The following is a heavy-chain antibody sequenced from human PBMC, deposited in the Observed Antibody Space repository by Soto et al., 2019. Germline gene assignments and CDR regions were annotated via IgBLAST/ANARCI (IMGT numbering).Heavy chain of an antibody. CDR1: GFTVSSNY. D-gene: IGHD3-22*01. CDR3: ARWLYDSSVNDY. Sequence: EVKLVESGGGLIQPGGSLRLSCAASGFTVSSNYMSWVRQAPGKGLEWVSVIYSGGSTYYADSVKGRFTISRDNSKNTLYLQMTSLRAEDTAVYYCARWLYDSSVNDYWGQGTLVTVSA. CDR2: IYSGGST. J-gene: IGHJ4*02. V-gene: IGHV3-53*01.